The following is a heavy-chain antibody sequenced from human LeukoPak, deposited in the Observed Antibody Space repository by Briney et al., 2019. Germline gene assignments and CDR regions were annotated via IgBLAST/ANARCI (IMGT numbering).Heavy chain of an antibody. D-gene: IGHD1-26*01. CDR1: GGTFSSYA. J-gene: IGHJ4*02. Sequence: ASVKVSCKASGGTFSSYALSWVRQAPGQGLEWMGGIIPIFGTANYAQKFQGRVTITTDESTSTAYMELSSLRSEDTAVYYCARDGKWELLSWGQGTLVTVSS. V-gene: IGHV1-69*05. CDR2: IIPIFGTA. CDR3: ARDGKWELLS.